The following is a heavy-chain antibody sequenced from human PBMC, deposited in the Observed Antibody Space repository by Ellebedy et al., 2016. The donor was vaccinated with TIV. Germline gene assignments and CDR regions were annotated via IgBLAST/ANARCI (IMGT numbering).Heavy chain of an antibody. J-gene: IGHJ4*02. D-gene: IGHD3-16*02. CDR1: GFTFNSYG. V-gene: IGHV3-30*18. CDR3: AKDGGSGVWGSYRYYDY. Sequence: GGSLRLSCAAPGFTFNSYGMHWVRQAPGKGLEWLAVISYDGSNKYYADSVKGRFTTTRDISKNTMYLQMNSLRAEDTAVYYCAKDGGSGVWGSYRYYDYWGQGTLVTVSS. CDR2: ISYDGSNK.